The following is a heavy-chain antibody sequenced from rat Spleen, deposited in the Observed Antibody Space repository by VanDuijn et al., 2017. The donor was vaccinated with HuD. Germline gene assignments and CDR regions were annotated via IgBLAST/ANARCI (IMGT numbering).Heavy chain of an antibody. CDR2: ITNTGGSI. D-gene: IGHD1-2*01. Sequence: EVQLVESGGGLVQPGRSLKLSCVASGFTFNNYWMSWIRQAPGKGLEWVASITNTGGSIYYPDSVKGRFTISRDNAQNTLYLQMNSLRSEDTAIYYCTRHEDYYSIYPHWYFDFWGPGTMVTVSS. J-gene: IGHJ1*01. CDR1: GFTFNNYW. CDR3: TRHEDYYSIYPHWYFDF. V-gene: IGHV5-31*01.